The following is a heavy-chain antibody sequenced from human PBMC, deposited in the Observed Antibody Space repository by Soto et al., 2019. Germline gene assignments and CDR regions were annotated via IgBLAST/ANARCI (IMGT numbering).Heavy chain of an antibody. J-gene: IGHJ4*02. D-gene: IGHD3-22*01. CDR3: AKPLDYYDSSGYDY. V-gene: IGHV3-30*18. CDR1: GFTFSSYG. CDR2: ISYDGSNK. Sequence: GGSLRLSCAASGFTFSSYGMHWVRQAPGKGLEWVAVISYDGSNKYYADSVKGRFTISRDNSKNTLYLQMNSLRAEDTAVYYCAKPLDYYDSSGYDYWGQGTLVTVSS.